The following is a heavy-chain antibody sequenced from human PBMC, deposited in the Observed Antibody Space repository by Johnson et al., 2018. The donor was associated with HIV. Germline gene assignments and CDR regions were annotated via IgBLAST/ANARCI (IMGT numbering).Heavy chain of an antibody. CDR2: INSDGSST. CDR1: GFTFSSYW. CDR3: AKSTQANILRESGPYGAFDI. Sequence: VHLVESGGGLVQPGGSLRLSCAASGFTFSSYWMHWVRQAPGKGLVWVSRINSDGSSTSYADSVKGRFTISRDNSKNTLYVQMNSLRAEDTAVYYCAKSTQANILRESGPYGAFDIWGQGTMVTVSS. D-gene: IGHD3-10*01. J-gene: IGHJ3*02. V-gene: IGHV3-74*02.